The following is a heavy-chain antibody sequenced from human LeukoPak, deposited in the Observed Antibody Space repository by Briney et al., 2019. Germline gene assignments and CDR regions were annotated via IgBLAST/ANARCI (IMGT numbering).Heavy chain of an antibody. D-gene: IGHD3-10*01. CDR1: GFTFSSYA. CDR2: ISPRGDIK. J-gene: IGHJ4*02. Sequence: GGSLRLSCAASGFTFSSYAMSWVSQAPGKGLEWVSGISPRGDIKYYADSVKGRFSISRDNSRNTLYLEVSSLTAEDAAVYYCAKDDAWLRFGEWSQGTLVTVSS. CDR3: AKDDAWLRFGE. V-gene: IGHV3-23*01.